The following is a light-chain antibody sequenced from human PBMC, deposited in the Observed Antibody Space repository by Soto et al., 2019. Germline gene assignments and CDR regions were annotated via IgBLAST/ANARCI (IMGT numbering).Light chain of an antibody. CDR3: SSYTTSNTRQIV. J-gene: IGLJ1*01. CDR2: DVS. Sequence: QSVLTQPASVSGSPGQSITISCTGTSSDVGGYNYVSWYQHHPGKAPKFMIFDVSNRPSGVSNRFSGSKSGNTASLTISGLQPEDEADYYCSSYTTSNTRQIVFGTGTQLTVL. CDR1: SSDVGGYNY. V-gene: IGLV2-14*03.